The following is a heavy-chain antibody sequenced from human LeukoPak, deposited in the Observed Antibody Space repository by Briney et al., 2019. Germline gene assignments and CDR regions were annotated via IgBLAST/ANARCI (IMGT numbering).Heavy chain of an antibody. Sequence: HPGGSLRLSCATSGFTFRTSGVHWVRQAPGKGLEWVALMSSDGINTYYADSVKGRFTVSRDSSKDILYLQMNSQRADDTAIYYCAKDHAGSGKAFDYGGQGTLVTVSS. J-gene: IGHJ4*02. V-gene: IGHV3-30*04. CDR1: GFTFRTSG. CDR3: AKDHAGSGKAFDY. CDR2: MSSDGINT. D-gene: IGHD3-10*01.